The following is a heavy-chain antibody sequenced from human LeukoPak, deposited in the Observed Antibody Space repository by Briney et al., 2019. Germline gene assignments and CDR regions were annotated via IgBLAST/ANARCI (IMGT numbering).Heavy chain of an antibody. Sequence: GGSLRLSCAASGFTFSSYAMHWVRQAPGKGLEWVAVISYDGSNKYYADSVKGRFTISRDNSKNTLHLQMNSLRAEDTAVYYCAKPYYESSGYGDCWGQGTLVTVSS. CDR3: AKPYYESSGYGDC. D-gene: IGHD3-22*01. CDR2: ISYDGSNK. J-gene: IGHJ4*02. CDR1: GFTFSSYA. V-gene: IGHV3-30*04.